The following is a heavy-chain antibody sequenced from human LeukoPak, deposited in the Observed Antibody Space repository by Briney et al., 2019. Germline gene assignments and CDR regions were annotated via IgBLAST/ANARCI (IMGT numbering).Heavy chain of an antibody. CDR2: IYVSGST. V-gene: IGHV4-59*01. CDR1: GGSISSYY. J-gene: IGHJ5*02. D-gene: IGHD6-13*01. Sequence: SETLSLTRTVSGGSISSYYWSWIRQPPGKGLEWIGYIYVSGSTYYNPSLKSRVTISVDTSKNQFSLRLSSVTAADTAVYYCARDIEKRRGAVGFDPWGQGTLVTVSS. CDR3: ARDIEKRRGAVGFDP.